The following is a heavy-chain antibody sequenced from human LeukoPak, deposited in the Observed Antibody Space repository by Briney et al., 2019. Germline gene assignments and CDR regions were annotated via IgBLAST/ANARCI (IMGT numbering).Heavy chain of an antibody. CDR2: ISYDGSNK. CDR1: GFIFNNYG. CDR3: AKDGSEGGLWFGELFHYYYYMDV. V-gene: IGHV3-30*18. D-gene: IGHD3-10*01. J-gene: IGHJ6*03. Sequence: GGSLRLSCAVSGFIFNNYGMHWVRQAPGKGLEWVAVISYDGSNKYYADSVKGRFTISRDNSKNTLYLQMNSLRAEDTAVYYCAKDGSEGGLWFGELFHYYYYMDVWGKGTTVTISS.